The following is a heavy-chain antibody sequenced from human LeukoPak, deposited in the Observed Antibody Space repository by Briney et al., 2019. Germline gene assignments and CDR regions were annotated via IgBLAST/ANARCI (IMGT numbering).Heavy chain of an antibody. V-gene: IGHV3-21*01. D-gene: IGHD5-24*01. CDR1: GFTFSSYS. J-gene: IGHJ4*02. CDR3: AKAGNSVEMATIMGD. CDR2: ISSSSSYI. Sequence: GGSLRLSCAASGFTFSSYSMNWVRQAPGKGLEWVSSISSSSSYIYYADSVKGRFTISRDNAKNSLYLQMNSLRAEDTAVYYCAKAGNSVEMATIMGDWGQGTLVTVSS.